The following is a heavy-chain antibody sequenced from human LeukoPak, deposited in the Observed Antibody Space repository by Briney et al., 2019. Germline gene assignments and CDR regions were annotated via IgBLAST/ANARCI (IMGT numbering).Heavy chain of an antibody. CDR3: TTDVSRERYFDWLGPYYYYGMDV. CDR2: IKSKTDGGTT. D-gene: IGHD3-9*01. V-gene: IGHV3-15*01. Sequence: GGSLRLSCAASGFTFSNAWMSWVRQAPGKGLEWVGRIKSKTDGGTTDNAAPVKGRFTISRDDSKNTLYLQMNRLKTEDTAVYYCTTDVSRERYFDWLGPYYYYGMDVWGQGTTVTVSS. J-gene: IGHJ6*02. CDR1: GFTFSNAW.